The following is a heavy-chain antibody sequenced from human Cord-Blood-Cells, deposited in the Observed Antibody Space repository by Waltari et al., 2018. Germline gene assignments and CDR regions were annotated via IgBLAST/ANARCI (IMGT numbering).Heavy chain of an antibody. V-gene: IGHV5-51*03. D-gene: IGHD6-6*01. Sequence: EVQLVQSGAEVKKPGESLKISCKGSGYSFTSYWIGWVRPMPGKGLEWLGGMVIIDPGDSDTGYSPSFQGQVTSSADKSISTAYLQWSSLKASDTAMYYCARLPPGQYSSSSWYFDLWGRGTLVTVSS. J-gene: IGHJ2*01. CDR1: GYSFTSYW. CDR3: ARLPPGQYSSSSWYFDL. CDR2: IDPGDSDT.